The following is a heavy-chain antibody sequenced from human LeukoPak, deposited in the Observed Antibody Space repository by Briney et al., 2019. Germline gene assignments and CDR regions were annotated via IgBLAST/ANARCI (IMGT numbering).Heavy chain of an antibody. CDR3: ARGNGYPHFDY. J-gene: IGHJ4*02. CDR1: GGSIKSNNW. D-gene: IGHD5-24*01. V-gene: IGHV4-4*02. Sequence: SGTLSLTCAVSGGSIKSNNWWSWVRQPPGKGLEWIGEIYHSGSTNYNPSLESRVTVSVDKSKNQFSLKLSSVTAADTAVYFCARGNGYPHFDYWGQGTLVTVSS. CDR2: IYHSGST.